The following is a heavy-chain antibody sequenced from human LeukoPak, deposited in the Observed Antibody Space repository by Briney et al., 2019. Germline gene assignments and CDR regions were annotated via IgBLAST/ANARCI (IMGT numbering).Heavy chain of an antibody. CDR2: IRYDGSNK. V-gene: IGHV3-30*02. D-gene: IGHD6-13*01. J-gene: IGHJ4*02. CDR1: GFTFSSYG. Sequence: PGGSLRLSCAASGFTFSSYGMHWVRQAPGKGLEWVAFIRYDGSNKYYADSVKGRFTISRDNSKNTLYLQMNSLRAEDTAVYYCAKDSSIAAAGWFDYWGQGTLVTVSS. CDR3: AKDSSIAAAGWFDY.